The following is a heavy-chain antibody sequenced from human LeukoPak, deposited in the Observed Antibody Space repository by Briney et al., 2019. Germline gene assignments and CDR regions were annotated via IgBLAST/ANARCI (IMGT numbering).Heavy chain of an antibody. D-gene: IGHD6-13*01. CDR2: ISSSNSYT. V-gene: IGHV3-11*06. CDR3: ARDQDSSSCYRDYGMDV. J-gene: IGHJ6*04. Sequence: GGSLRLSCVASGFTFSDYYMSWIRQAPGKGLEWVSYISSSNSYTNYADSVKGRFTISRDNAKNSLYLQMNSLRVEDTAVYYCARDQDSSSCYRDYGMDVWGKGTTVTVSS. CDR1: GFTFSDYY.